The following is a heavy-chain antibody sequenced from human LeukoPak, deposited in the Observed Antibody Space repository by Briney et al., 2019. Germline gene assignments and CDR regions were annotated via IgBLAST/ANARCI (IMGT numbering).Heavy chain of an antibody. CDR3: ARSPYGGYGDN. CDR2: INSDGGST. V-gene: IGHV3-74*01. Sequence: GGSLRLSCAASGFTFSSYWMHWVRHPPGKGLVWVSRINSDGGSTTYADSVKGRFTISRDNARNTLYLQMNSLRAEDTAVYYCARSPYGGYGDNWGQGTLVTVSS. J-gene: IGHJ4*02. CDR1: GFTFSSYW. D-gene: IGHD4-17*01.